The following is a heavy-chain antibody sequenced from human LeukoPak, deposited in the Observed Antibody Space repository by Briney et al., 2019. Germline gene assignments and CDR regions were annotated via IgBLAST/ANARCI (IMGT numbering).Heavy chain of an antibody. D-gene: IGHD3-22*01. CDR2: IFYSGRA. V-gene: IGHV4-39*07. Sequence: SETLSLTCTVSGGSISSSSYYWGWIRQPPGKGMEWIGSIFYSGRAYYNPTVKSRVAISVDTSKNQFSLKLNSVTAADTAVYYYARAPGGDSSGYSPPYYYYYYGMDVWGQGTTVTVSS. J-gene: IGHJ6*02. CDR3: ARAPGGDSSGYSPPYYYYYYGMDV. CDR1: GGSISSSSYY.